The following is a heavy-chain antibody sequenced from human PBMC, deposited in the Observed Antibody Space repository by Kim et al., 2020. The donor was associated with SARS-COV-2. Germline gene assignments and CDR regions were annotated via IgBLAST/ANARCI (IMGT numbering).Heavy chain of an antibody. V-gene: IGHV3-48*02. D-gene: IGHD3-10*01. Sequence: YADSVKGRFTISRDNAKSSLYLQMDSLRDEDTAVYYCARGLQTYYGSGSWRWGQGTLVTVSS. CDR3: ARGLQTYYGSGSWR. J-gene: IGHJ4*02.